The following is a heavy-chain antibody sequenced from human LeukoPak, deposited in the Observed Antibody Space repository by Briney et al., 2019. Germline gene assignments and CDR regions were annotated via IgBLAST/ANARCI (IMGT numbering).Heavy chain of an antibody. CDR2: ISPYSGNT. J-gene: IGHJ4*02. Sequence: ASVKVSCKASGYTFTSYGISWVRQAPGQGLEWMGWISPYSGNTDYAQKLQGRVTMTADTSTSTAYMDLRSLRSDDTAVYYCARKLYDSSRYGQTYYFDYWGQGTLLTVSS. V-gene: IGHV1-18*01. CDR3: ARKLYDSSRYGQTYYFDY. CDR1: GYTFTSYG. D-gene: IGHD3-22*01.